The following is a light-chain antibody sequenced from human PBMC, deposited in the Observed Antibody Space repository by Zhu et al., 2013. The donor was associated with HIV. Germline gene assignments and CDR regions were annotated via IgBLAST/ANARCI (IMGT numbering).Light chain of an antibody. J-gene: IGKJ1*01. CDR1: QNIGTF. CDR3: QQTYSSPWT. V-gene: IGKV1-39*01. Sequence: DVQMTQSPSSLSASVGDRVTISCRASQNIGTFLNWYRLRPGTGPQLLIYGASTLPFRVPSRFSGSGSGTEFTLTITALQPEDFAIYSCQQTYSSPWTFGQGTKIEI. CDR2: GAS.